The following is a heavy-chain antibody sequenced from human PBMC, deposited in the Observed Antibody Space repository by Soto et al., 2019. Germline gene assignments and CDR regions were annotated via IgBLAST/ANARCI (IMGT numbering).Heavy chain of an antibody. CDR3: ARQASNRGRDV. CDR2: IYYSGST. J-gene: IGHJ6*02. Sequence: QVQLQESGPGLVKPSQTPSLTCTVSGGSISSGGYYWSWIRQHPGKGLEWIGYIYYSGSTYYNPSLKSPVTISLHTSKNHFSLKLSSVTAADTAVYYCARQASNRGRDVWGQGTTVTVSS. V-gene: IGHV4-31*01. CDR1: GGSISSGGYY.